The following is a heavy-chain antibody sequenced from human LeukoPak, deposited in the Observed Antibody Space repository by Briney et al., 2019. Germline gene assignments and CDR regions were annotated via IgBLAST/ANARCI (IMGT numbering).Heavy chain of an antibody. Sequence: SETLSLTCTVSGGSISSYYWSWIRQPPGKGLEWLGYIYNSRDTNYNPSLKSRVTFSADTSKNQFSLKLSSATAADTAVYYCARKGPIAATGPDYWGQGTLVTVSS. J-gene: IGHJ4*02. CDR1: GGSISSYY. V-gene: IGHV4-59*01. D-gene: IGHD6-13*01. CDR2: IYNSRDT. CDR3: ARKGPIAATGPDY.